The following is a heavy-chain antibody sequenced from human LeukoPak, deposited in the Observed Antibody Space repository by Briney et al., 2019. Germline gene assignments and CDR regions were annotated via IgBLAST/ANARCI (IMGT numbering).Heavy chain of an antibody. Sequence: GGSLRLSCAASGFTFSSYAMSWVRQAPGKGLEWVSAISGSGGSTYYADSVKGRFTISRDNFKNTLYLQMNSLRAEDTAVYYCTGWFGELFALGSWGQGTLVTVSS. V-gene: IGHV3-23*01. J-gene: IGHJ4*02. CDR1: GFTFSSYA. D-gene: IGHD3-10*01. CDR3: TGWFGELFALGS. CDR2: ISGSGGST.